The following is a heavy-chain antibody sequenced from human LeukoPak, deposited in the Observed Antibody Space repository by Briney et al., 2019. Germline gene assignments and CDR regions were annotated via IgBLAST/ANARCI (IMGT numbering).Heavy chain of an antibody. Sequence: GGSLRLSCAVSGLTFNNYGMHWVRQAPGKGLEWVAFIQYDGSYKYYADSVKGRFTISRDTSKNTLYLQMNSLRPEDTAVYYCAKGSELIFYWGQGTLVTVSS. CDR3: AKGSELIFY. CDR2: IQYDGSYK. V-gene: IGHV3-30*02. CDR1: GLTFNNYG. J-gene: IGHJ4*02. D-gene: IGHD3-9*01.